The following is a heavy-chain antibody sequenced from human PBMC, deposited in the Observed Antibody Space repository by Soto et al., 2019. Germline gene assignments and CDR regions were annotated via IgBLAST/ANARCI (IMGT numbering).Heavy chain of an antibody. CDR1: GVIFSKAW. V-gene: IGHV3-15*07. Sequence: EVQLVESGGGLVKPGESLRLSCVDSGVIFSKAWMNWVRQAPGKGLEWVGRIKSKIDGGATDYAAPVKGRFTISRDDSKNTVYLQMDSLKTEDTAVYYCTTDHGRSLVGDSDGFDIWGQGTEVTVSS. J-gene: IGHJ3*02. D-gene: IGHD2-21*01. CDR2: IKSKIDGGAT. CDR3: TTDHGRSLVGDSDGFDI.